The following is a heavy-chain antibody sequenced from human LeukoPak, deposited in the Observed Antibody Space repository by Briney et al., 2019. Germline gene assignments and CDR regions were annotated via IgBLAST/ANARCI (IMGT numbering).Heavy chain of an antibody. CDR2: ISGGGGGT. Sequence: PGGSLRLSCAASGFTFSTYAMSWVRQAPGKGLEWVSAISGGGGGTYYADSVKGRFTISRDNSKNTLYLQMNSLRAEDTAVYYCARPLRDGYNPPGYWGQGTLVTVSS. CDR3: ARPLRDGYNPPGY. CDR1: GFTFSTYA. V-gene: IGHV3-23*01. J-gene: IGHJ4*02. D-gene: IGHD5-24*01.